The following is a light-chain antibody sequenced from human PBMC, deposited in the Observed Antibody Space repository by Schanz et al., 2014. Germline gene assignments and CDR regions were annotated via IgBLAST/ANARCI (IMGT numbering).Light chain of an antibody. J-gene: IGKJ1*01. CDR3: QHYNNWPPTWT. Sequence: EIVLTQSPGTLSLSPGERATLSCRASQSVSSSYLAWYQQKPGQAPRLLIYGASSRATGIPDRFSGSGSGTDFTLTISSLQSEDFAVYHCQHYNNWPPTWTFGQGTRVEIK. V-gene: IGKV3-20*01. CDR2: GAS. CDR1: QSVSSSY.